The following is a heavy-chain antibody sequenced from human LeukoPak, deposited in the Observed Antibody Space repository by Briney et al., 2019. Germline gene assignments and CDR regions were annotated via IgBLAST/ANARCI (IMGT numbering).Heavy chain of an antibody. V-gene: IGHV5-51*03. Sequence: KPGESLKISCKGSGYSFTSYYLAWVRQMPGKGLEWMGLIYPADSDIRYSPSFQDQVTISVDKSVSTAYLQWSSLKASDTAMYYCARMSLRSGSRDYWGQGTLVTVSS. CDR1: GYSFTSYY. D-gene: IGHD1-26*01. CDR2: IYPADSDI. CDR3: ARMSLRSGSRDY. J-gene: IGHJ4*02.